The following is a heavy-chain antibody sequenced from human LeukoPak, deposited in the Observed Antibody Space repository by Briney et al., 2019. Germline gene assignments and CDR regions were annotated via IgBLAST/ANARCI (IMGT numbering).Heavy chain of an antibody. D-gene: IGHD3-22*01. CDR3: ARGPYYYDSSGYYLLDY. CDR2: MNPNSGNT. V-gene: IGHV1-8*03. Sequence: ASVKVSCKASGYTFTSYDINWVRQATGQGLEWMGWMNPNSGNTGYAQKFQGRVTITRNTSISTAYMELSSLRSEDTAVYYCARGPYYYDSSGYYLLDYWGQGTLVTVSS. J-gene: IGHJ4*02. CDR1: GYTFTSYD.